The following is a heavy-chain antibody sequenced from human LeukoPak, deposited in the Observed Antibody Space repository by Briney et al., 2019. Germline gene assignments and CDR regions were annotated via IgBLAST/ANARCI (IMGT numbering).Heavy chain of an antibody. J-gene: IGHJ6*02. CDR2: IYYSGST. V-gene: IGHV4-59*08. D-gene: IGHD3-3*01. CDR1: GGSISSYY. Sequence: SETLSLTGTVSGGSISSYYWSWIRQPPGKGLEWIGYIYYSGSTNYNPSLKSRVTISVDTSKNQFSLKLSSVTAADTAVYYCARLGFLEWLSQSGGDYYYYYGMDVWGQGTTVTVSS. CDR3: ARLGFLEWLSQSGGDYYYYYGMDV.